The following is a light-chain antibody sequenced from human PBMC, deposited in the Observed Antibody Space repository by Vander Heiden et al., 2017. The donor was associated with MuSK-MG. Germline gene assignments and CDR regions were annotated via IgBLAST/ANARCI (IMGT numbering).Light chain of an antibody. J-gene: IGKJ5*01. CDR3: QQASETPIT. CDR1: QSISMS. Sequence: DIQMTQSPTSLSASVGDKVTITCRASQSISMSLNWYRQKPGKAPENLNYAASTLRRGVPSRFSGSGSGTLFSLTISGLQPEDFATYFCQQASETPITFGQGTRLEI. CDR2: AAS. V-gene: IGKV1-39*01.